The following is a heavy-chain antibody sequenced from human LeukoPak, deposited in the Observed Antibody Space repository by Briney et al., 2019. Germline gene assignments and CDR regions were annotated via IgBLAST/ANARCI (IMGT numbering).Heavy chain of an antibody. CDR3: ARDPDPSYYDFWSGYFPRYYYGMDV. D-gene: IGHD3-3*01. J-gene: IGHJ6*02. CDR2: ISSSSSYI. Sequence: GGSLRLSCAASGFSVSSYSMNWVRQAPGKGLEWVSSISSSSSYIYYADSVKGRFTISRDNAKNSLYLQMNSLRAEDTAVYYCARDPDPSYYDFWSGYFPRYYYGMDVWGQGTTVTVSS. CDR1: GFSVSSYS. V-gene: IGHV3-21*01.